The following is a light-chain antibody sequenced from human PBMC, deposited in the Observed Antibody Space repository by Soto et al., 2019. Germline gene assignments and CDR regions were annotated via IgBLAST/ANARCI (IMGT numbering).Light chain of an antibody. CDR2: DVS. CDR1: SSDVGGYNY. Sequence: QPVLTQPASVSGSPGQSITISCTGTSSDVGGYNYVSWYQQHPGKAPKVMIYDVSNRPSGVSNRFSGSKSGNTASLTISGLQAEDEADYYCSSYTSSSTLGVFGTGTKVTVL. J-gene: IGLJ1*01. V-gene: IGLV2-14*01. CDR3: SSYTSSSTLGV.